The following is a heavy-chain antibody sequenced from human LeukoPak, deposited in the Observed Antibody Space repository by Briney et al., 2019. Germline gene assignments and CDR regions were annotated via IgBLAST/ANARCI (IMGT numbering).Heavy chain of an antibody. CDR2: ISSNGGST. CDR3: VKDFVLLWFGRTFDY. J-gene: IGHJ4*02. Sequence: PGGSLRLSCSASGFTFSSYAMHWVRQAPGKGLEHVSAISSNGGSTYYADPVKGRFTISRDNSKNTLYLQMSSLRAEDTAVYYCVKDFVLLWFGRTFDYWGQGTLVTVSS. D-gene: IGHD3-10*01. CDR1: GFTFSSYA. V-gene: IGHV3-64D*06.